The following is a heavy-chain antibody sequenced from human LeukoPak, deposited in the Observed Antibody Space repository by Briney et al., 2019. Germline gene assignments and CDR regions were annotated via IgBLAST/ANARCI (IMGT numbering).Heavy chain of an antibody. CDR2: IHYSGST. J-gene: IGHJ4*02. CDR3: TRHFGSGRDDY. V-gene: IGHV4-39*01. Sequence: SETLSLTCTVSGGSISSSNDYWGWIRQPPGKGLEWIGSIHYSGSTYYNPSLKSRVTVSVDTSKNQFTVNLSSVTAADTAVYYCTRHFGSGRDDYWGQGTQVTVSS. D-gene: IGHD3-10*01. CDR1: GGSISSSNDY.